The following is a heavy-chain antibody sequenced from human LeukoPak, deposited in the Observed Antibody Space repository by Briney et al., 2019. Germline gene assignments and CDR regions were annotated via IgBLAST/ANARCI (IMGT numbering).Heavy chain of an antibody. CDR1: GFTVSSNY. CDR3: ARDGPLGAFDY. CDR2: MCICSSA. Sequence: PGGSLRLSCAASGFTVSSNYMSWGRQAPGKGLEGVSVMCICSSAYYADSVKRRFTVSRDNSKNTLYLQMNSLRAEDTAVYYCARDGPLGAFDYWGQGTLVTVSS. J-gene: IGHJ4*02. V-gene: IGHV3-66*01.